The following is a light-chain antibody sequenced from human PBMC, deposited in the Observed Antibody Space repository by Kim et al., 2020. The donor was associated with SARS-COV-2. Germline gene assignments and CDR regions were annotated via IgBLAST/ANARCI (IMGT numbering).Light chain of an antibody. CDR1: SNNVGYQG. CDR3: SAWDSSLSAVV. CDR2: RNN. J-gene: IGLJ2*01. V-gene: IGLV10-54*01. Sequence: QAGLTQPPSVSKGLRQTATLTCTGNSNNVGYQGAAWLQQHQGHPPKLLSYRNNNRPSGISERLSASRSGNTASLTITGLQPEDEADYYCSAWDSSLSAVVFGGGTKLAVL.